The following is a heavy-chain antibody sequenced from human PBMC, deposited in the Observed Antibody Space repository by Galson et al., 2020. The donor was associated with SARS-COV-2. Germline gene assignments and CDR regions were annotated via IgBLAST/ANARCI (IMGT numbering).Heavy chain of an antibody. V-gene: IGHV5-51*01. CDR2: IYPGDSDT. CDR3: ARRRFTNGWKYYGMDV. J-gene: IGHJ6*02. CDR1: GYNFGTYW. Sequence: GESLKISCKGSGYNFGTYWIAWVRQMPGKGLEWMGVIYPGDSDTRYSPSFQGQVTISSDESISTAYLQWSSLRASDTAIYYCARRRFTNGWKYYGMDVWGQGTTVTVSS. D-gene: IGHD6-19*01.